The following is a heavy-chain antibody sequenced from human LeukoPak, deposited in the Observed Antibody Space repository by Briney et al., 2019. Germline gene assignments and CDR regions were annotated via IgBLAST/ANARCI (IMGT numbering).Heavy chain of an antibody. CDR3: ARASWLEQTSYFDY. J-gene: IGHJ4*02. D-gene: IGHD1/OR15-1a*01. Sequence: SETLSLTCTVSGGSISTYYWSWIRQPPGKGLVWIGYIYYTGSANYNPSLKSRVTISVDTSKNQFSLKLTSVTAADTAVYYCARASWLEQTSYFDYWGQGTLVTVSS. V-gene: IGHV4-59*01. CDR1: GGSISTYY. CDR2: IYYTGSA.